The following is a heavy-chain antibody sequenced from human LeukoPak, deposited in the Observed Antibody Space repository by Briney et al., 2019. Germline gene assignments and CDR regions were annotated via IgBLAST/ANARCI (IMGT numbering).Heavy chain of an antibody. Sequence: SETLSLTCTVSVDSISGHYWSCMRQRPGKGGEWIGYIFYSGNTNYNSSLKSRVTILVDTSKNQFSLNLRSVTAADTAVYYCARGLVSSGSRYDYWGQGTLVTVSS. V-gene: IGHV4-59*11. CDR1: VDSISGHY. CDR3: ARGLVSSGSRYDY. D-gene: IGHD2-15*01. CDR2: IFYSGNT. J-gene: IGHJ4*02.